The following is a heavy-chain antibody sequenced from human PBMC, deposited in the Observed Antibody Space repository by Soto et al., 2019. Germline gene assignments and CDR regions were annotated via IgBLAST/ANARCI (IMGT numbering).Heavy chain of an antibody. V-gene: IGHV4-34*01. CDR1: GRPNWSFSLYY. Sequence: SDALSLTFASNGRPNWSFSLYYWSCIRQPPGKGLEWIGEINHSGSTNYNPSLKSRVTISVDTPKNQFSLKLSSVTAADTSVYYCARHNYDSSGYYQYYYGMDVWGQGTTVT. CDR3: ARHNYDSSGYYQYYYGMDV. J-gene: IGHJ6*02. CDR2: INHSGST. D-gene: IGHD3-22*01.